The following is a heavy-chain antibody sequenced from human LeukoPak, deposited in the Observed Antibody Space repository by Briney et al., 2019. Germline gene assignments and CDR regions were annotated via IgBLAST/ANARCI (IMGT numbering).Heavy chain of an antibody. V-gene: IGHV3-20*04. CDR1: GFTFDDYG. CDR2: INWNGGST. CDR3: ASWRGYCTNGVCYEYYFDY. D-gene: IGHD2-8*01. J-gene: IGHJ4*02. Sequence: GGSLGLSCAASGFTFDDYGMSWVRQAPGKGLEWVSGINWNGGSTGYADSVKGRFTISRDNAKNSLYLQMNSLRAEDTALYYCASWRGYCTNGVCYEYYFDYWGQGTLVTVSS.